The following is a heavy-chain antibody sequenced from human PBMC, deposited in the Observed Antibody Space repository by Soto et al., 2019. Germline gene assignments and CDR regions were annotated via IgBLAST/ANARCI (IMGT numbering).Heavy chain of an antibody. CDR3: ARGILNGWYPRPAYFDY. D-gene: IGHD6-19*01. J-gene: IGHJ4*02. Sequence: PSETLSLTCAVYGGSFSGYYWSRIRQPPGKGLEWIGEINHSGSTNYNPSLKSRVTISVDTSKNQFSLKLSSVTAADTAVYYCARGILNGWYPRPAYFDYWGQGTLVTVSS. CDR2: INHSGST. V-gene: IGHV4-34*01. CDR1: GGSFSGYY.